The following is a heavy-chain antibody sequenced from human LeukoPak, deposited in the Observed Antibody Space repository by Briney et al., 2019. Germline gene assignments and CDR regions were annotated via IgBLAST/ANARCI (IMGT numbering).Heavy chain of an antibody. Sequence: GGSLRLSCAASGFTFSSYWMSWVRQAPGKGLEWVANIKQDGSNKYYADSVKGRFTISRDNSKNTLYLQMNSLRAEDTAVYYCAKVISGYSYGSIDYWGQGTLVTVSS. CDR3: AKVISGYSYGSIDY. D-gene: IGHD5-18*01. CDR1: GFTFSSYW. V-gene: IGHV3-7*01. J-gene: IGHJ4*02. CDR2: IKQDGSNK.